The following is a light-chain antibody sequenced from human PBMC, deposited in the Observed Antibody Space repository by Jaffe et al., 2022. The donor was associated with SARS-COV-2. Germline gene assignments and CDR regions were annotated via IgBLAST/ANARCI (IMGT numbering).Light chain of an antibody. Sequence: QSVLTQPPSASGTPGQRVTISCSGSSSNIGSNTVNWYQQLPGTAPKLLIYSNNQRPSGVPDRFSGSKSGTSASLAISGLQSEDEAYYCAAWDDSLNGSWVFGGGTKLTVL. J-gene: IGLJ3*02. V-gene: IGLV1-44*01. CDR2: SNN. CDR1: SSNIGSNT. CDR3: AAWDDSLNGSWV.